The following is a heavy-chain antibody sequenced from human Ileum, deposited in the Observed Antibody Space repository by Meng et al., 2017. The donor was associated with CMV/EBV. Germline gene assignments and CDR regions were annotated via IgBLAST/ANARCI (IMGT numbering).Heavy chain of an antibody. CDR1: GFTFSTHA. CDR3: ARGSPSYQREDPLDI. D-gene: IGHD2-2*01. Sequence: GGSLRLSCTASGFTFSTHAMNWVRQAPGKGLEWVSSLSQTSSHIYYADSMKGRFTISRDNAKNSLYLQMDSLRAEDTAVYYCARGSPSYQREDPLDIWGQGTMVTVSS. J-gene: IGHJ3*02. CDR2: LSQTSSHI. V-gene: IGHV3-21*01.